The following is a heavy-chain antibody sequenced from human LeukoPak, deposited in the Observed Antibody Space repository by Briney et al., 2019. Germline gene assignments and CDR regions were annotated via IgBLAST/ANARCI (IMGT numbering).Heavy chain of an antibody. V-gene: IGHV5-51*01. CDR3: ARRYAAYSSGWYYFDY. D-gene: IGHD6-19*01. CDR2: IYPGDSDT. J-gene: IGHJ4*02. Sequence: GESLKISCKGSGYSFTSYWIGWVRQMPGKGLEWMGIIYPGDSDTRYSPSFQGQATISADKSISTAYLQWSSLKASDTAMYYCARRYAAYSSGWYYFDYWGQGTLVTVSS. CDR1: GYSFTSYW.